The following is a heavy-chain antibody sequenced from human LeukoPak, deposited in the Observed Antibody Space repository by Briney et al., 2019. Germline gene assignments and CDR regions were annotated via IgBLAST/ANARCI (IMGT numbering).Heavy chain of an antibody. CDR3: ARGAGYYDILTGYSGDYYYYMDV. V-gene: IGHV3-7*01. Sequence: GGSLRLSCAASGFTFSSYWMSWVRQAPGKGLEWVANIKQDGSEKYYVDSVKGRFTISRDNAKNSLYLQMNSLRAEDTAVYYCARGAGYYDILTGYSGDYYYYMDVWGKGTTVTISS. J-gene: IGHJ6*03. CDR2: IKQDGSEK. CDR1: GFTFSSYW. D-gene: IGHD3-9*01.